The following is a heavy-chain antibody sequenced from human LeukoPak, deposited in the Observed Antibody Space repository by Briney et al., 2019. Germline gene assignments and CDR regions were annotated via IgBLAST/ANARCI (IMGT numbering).Heavy chain of an antibody. Sequence: ASVKVSCKASGYTFTGYYMHWVRQAPGQGLEWMGWINPNSGGTNYAQKFQGRVTMTRDTSISTAYMELSRLRSDDTAVYYCARSYLLWEPYLAGYWGQGTLVTVSS. V-gene: IGHV1-2*02. CDR3: ARSYLLWEPYLAGY. CDR1: GYTFTGYY. CDR2: INPNSGGT. J-gene: IGHJ4*02. D-gene: IGHD1-26*01.